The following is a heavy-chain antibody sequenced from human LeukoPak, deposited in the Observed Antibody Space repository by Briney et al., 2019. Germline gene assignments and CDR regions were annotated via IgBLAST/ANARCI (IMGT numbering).Heavy chain of an antibody. D-gene: IGHD3-22*01. J-gene: IGHJ3*02. CDR2: IIPILGIA. Sequence: SVKVSCKASGGTFSSYAISWVRQAPGQGLEWMGRIIPILGIANYAQKFQGRVTNTADKSTSTAYMELSSLRSEDTAVYYCARSYYDSSGYYSDAFDIWGQGTMVTVSS. CDR3: ARSYYDSSGYYSDAFDI. V-gene: IGHV1-69*04. CDR1: GGTFSSYA.